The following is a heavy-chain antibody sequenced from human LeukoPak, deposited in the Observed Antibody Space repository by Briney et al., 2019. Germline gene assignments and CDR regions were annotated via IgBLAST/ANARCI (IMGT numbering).Heavy chain of an antibody. CDR2: IGDSGRNT. V-gene: IGHV3-23*01. J-gene: IGHJ4*02. D-gene: IGHD1-26*01. CDR1: GFTFSSYA. CDR3: AKDPLLRGATYDY. Sequence: GGSLRLSCAASGFTFSSYAMTWVPQAPGKGLEWLSAIGDSGRNTYYADSVRGRFTISRDNSKNTLYLQMNSLRAEDTAIYYCAKDPLLRGATYDYWGQGTLVTVSS.